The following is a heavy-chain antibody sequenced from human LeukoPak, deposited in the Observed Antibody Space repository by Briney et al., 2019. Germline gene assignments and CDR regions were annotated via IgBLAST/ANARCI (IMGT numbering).Heavy chain of an antibody. Sequence: HSGGSLRLSCAASGFTFSSYAMSWVRQAPGKGLEWVSAISGSGGSTYYADSVKGRFTISRDNAKNSLYLQMNSLRAEDTAVYYCARDRGTYYYGSGSTDELDYWGQGTLVTVSS. D-gene: IGHD3-10*01. CDR3: ARDRGTYYYGSGSTDELDY. V-gene: IGHV3-23*01. J-gene: IGHJ4*02. CDR2: ISGSGGST. CDR1: GFTFSSYA.